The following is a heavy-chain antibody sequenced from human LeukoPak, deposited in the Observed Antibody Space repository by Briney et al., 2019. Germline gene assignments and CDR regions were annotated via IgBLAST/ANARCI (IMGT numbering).Heavy chain of an antibody. V-gene: IGHV3-48*03. CDR1: GFTFGSYA. CDR3: AVEGYCSGGSCYTNWFDP. D-gene: IGHD2-15*01. CDR2: ISSSGDTK. Sequence: PGGSLRLSCSASGFTFGSYAMHWVRQAPGKGLEWVSYISSSGDTKYYADSVKGRITISRDNAENSLYLQMNSLRDEDTAVYYCAVEGYCSGGSCYTNWFDPWGQGTLVTVSS. J-gene: IGHJ5*02.